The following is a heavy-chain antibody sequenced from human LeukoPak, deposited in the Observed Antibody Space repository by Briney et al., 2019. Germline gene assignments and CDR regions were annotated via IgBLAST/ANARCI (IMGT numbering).Heavy chain of an antibody. Sequence: SVKVSCKASGYTFIGYYMHWVRQAPGQGLEWMGGIIPIFGTANYAQKFQGRVTITADKSTSTAYMELSSLRSEDTAVYYCASSVPLDTAMVGNYYYYMDVWGKGTTVTVSS. CDR3: ASSVPLDTAMVGNYYYYMDV. CDR2: IIPIFGTA. V-gene: IGHV1-69*06. D-gene: IGHD5-18*01. CDR1: GYTFIGYY. J-gene: IGHJ6*03.